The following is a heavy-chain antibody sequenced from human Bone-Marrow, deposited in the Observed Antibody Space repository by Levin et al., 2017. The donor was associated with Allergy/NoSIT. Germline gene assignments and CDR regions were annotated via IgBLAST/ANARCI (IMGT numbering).Heavy chain of an antibody. CDR3: AREGPGGAPHDS. CDR1: GLSFSLYS. V-gene: IGHV3-48*04. D-gene: IGHD3-16*01. CDR2: ISSGNSGI. J-gene: IGHJ4*02. Sequence: GGSLRLSCGGSGLSFSLYSMNWVRQAPGKGLEWVSYISSGNSGIEYADSVKGRFTISRDNAKNSVFLQMNSLRAEDTATYYCAREGPGGAPHDSWGQGTLVTVSS.